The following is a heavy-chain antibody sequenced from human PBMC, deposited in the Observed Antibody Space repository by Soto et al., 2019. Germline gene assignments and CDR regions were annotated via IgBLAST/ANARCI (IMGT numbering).Heavy chain of an antibody. CDR3: AKDGDYYDSSGYYPDAFDI. D-gene: IGHD3-22*01. CDR1: GFTFSSYA. V-gene: IGHV3-23*01. CDR2: ISGSGGST. Sequence: GGSLRLSCAASGFTFSSYAMSWFRQAPGKGLEWVSAISGSGGSTYYADSVKGRFTISRDNSKNTLYLQMNSLRAEDTAVYYCAKDGDYYDSSGYYPDAFDIWGQGTMVTVSS. J-gene: IGHJ3*02.